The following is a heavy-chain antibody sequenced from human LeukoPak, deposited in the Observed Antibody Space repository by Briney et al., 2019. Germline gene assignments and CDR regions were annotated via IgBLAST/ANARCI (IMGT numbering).Heavy chain of an antibody. Sequence: GGSLRLSRAASGFTFDDYGMSWVRQAPGKGLEWVSGINWNGDSTGYADSVKGRFTVSRDNAKSSVYLQMNSLRAEDTALYYCARGGGSGWYLLLVYWGQGTLVTVSS. V-gene: IGHV3-20*04. CDR1: GFTFDDYG. J-gene: IGHJ4*02. D-gene: IGHD6-19*01. CDR3: ARGGGSGWYLLLVY. CDR2: INWNGDST.